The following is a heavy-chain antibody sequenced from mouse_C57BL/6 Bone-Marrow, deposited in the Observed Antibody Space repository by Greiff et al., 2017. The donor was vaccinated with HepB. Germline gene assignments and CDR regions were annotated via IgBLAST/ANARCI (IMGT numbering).Heavy chain of an antibody. J-gene: IGHJ1*03. V-gene: IGHV5-4*01. CDR3: AREAFDV. CDR2: ISDGGSYT. Sequence: EVQLVESGGGLVKPGGSLKLSCAASGFTFSSYAMSWVRQTPEKRLEWVATISDGGSYTYYPDNVKGRFTISRDNAKNNLYLQMSHLKSEDTAMYYCAREAFDVWGTGTTVTVSS. CDR1: GFTFSSYA.